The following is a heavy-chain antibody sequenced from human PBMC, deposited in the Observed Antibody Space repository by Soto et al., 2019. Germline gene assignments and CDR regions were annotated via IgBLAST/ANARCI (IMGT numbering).Heavy chain of an antibody. CDR1: GDTFSRFT. CDR3: ATSYGSGSAHFDS. J-gene: IGHJ4*02. D-gene: IGHD3-10*01. Sequence: QVQLVQSGAEVTKPGSSVTVSCTASGDTFSRFTLSWVQQAPGQGLEWMGRIIPMLGMSNSALKFQGRVTITADKSTNKVYMHLNSLRSDDTAVYYCATSYGSGSAHFDSWGQGTLVTVSS. V-gene: IGHV1-69*02. CDR2: IIPMLGMS.